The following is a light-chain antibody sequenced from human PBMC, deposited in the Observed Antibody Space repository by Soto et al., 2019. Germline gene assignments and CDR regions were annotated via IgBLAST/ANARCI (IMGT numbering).Light chain of an antibody. J-gene: IGLJ7*01. CDR1: SGSVSTSYH. CDR3: VLYLGGGIAV. V-gene: IGLV8-61*01. CDR2: STN. Sequence: VVTQEPSFSVSPGGTVTLTCGLSSGSVSTSYHPSWYQQTPGQAPRTLIYSTNMRSSGAPDRFSGSILGNKAALTITGAQADDESDYYCVLYLGGGIAVFGGGTQLTVL.